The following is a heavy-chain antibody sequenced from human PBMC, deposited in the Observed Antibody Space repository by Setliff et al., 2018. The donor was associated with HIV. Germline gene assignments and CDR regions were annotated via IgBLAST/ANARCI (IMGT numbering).Heavy chain of an antibody. Sequence: GGSLRLSCAASGFTFSSYAMSWVRQAPGKGLEWVSTIIGSGGSTYYADSVKGRFTISRDNSKNTVYLQMNSLRAEDTAVYYCARLGYCTGGSCYYYYMDVWGKGTTVTV. CDR3: ARLGYCTGGSCYYYYMDV. D-gene: IGHD2-15*01. CDR2: IIGSGGST. CDR1: GFTFSSYA. J-gene: IGHJ6*03. V-gene: IGHV3-23*01.